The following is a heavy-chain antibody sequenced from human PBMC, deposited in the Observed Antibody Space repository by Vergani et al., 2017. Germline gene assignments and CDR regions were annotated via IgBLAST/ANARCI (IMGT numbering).Heavy chain of an antibody. D-gene: IGHD6-13*01. CDR1: GFTFDDYA. CDR3: VKDIAASGNYWYFDL. V-gene: IGHV3-9*01. J-gene: IGHJ2*01. Sequence: EVQLVESGGGLVQPGRSLRLSCAASGFTFDDYAMHWVRQAPGKGLEWVSGINWNSYSIVYADSVKGRFTISRDNAKNSLYLQMNSLRAEDTALYYCVKDIAASGNYWYFDLWGRGTLVTVSS. CDR2: INWNSYSI.